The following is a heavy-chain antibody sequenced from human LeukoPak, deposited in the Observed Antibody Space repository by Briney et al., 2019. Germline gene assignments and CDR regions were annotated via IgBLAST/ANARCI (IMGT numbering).Heavy chain of an antibody. CDR3: ARAAAVAGVVYFDY. D-gene: IGHD6-19*01. V-gene: IGHV1-18*01. Sequence: ASVRVSCKASGYTFTRYGISWVRQAPGQGLEGMGWISAYNGNTNYAQKLQGRVTMTTDTSTSTAYMELRSLRSDDTAVYYCARAAAVAGVVYFDYWGQGTLVTVSS. CDR1: GYTFTRYG. J-gene: IGHJ4*02. CDR2: ISAYNGNT.